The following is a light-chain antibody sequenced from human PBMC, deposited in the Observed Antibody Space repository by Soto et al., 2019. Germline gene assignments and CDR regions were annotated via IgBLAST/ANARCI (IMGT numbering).Light chain of an antibody. CDR3: QVWDSSSDPPCV. CDR1: NIGSKS. CDR2: DDS. Sequence: YELNKPPSVSVAAGQAARITCGGNNIGSKSVHWYQQKPGQAPVLVVYDDSDRPSGIPERFSGSNSGNTATLTISRVEAGDEADYYCQVWDSSSDPPCVFGTGTKVTVL. J-gene: IGLJ1*01. V-gene: IGLV3-21*02.